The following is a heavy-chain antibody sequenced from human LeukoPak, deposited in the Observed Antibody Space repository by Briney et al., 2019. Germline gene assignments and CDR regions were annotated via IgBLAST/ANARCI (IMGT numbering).Heavy chain of an antibody. J-gene: IGHJ6*03. V-gene: IGHV4-34*01. CDR1: GGSFSGYY. CDR3: ARLVRGGTTSYYYYMDV. D-gene: IGHD1-7*01. CDR2: INHSGSA. Sequence: SETLSLTCAVYGGSFSGYYWSWIRQPPGKGLEWIGEINHSGSANYNPSLKSRVTISVDTSKNQFSLKLSSVTAADTAVYYCARLVRGGTTSYYYYMDVWGKGTTVTVSS.